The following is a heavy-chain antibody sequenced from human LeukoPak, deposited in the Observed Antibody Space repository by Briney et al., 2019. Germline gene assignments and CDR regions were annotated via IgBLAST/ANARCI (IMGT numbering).Heavy chain of an antibody. CDR3: ARKGPEHLPTYFDH. V-gene: IGHV4-4*08. CDR2: IWPSGST. Sequence: SQTLSLTCSVSGVSIRSWIRQSPGQGLEWIGYIWPSGSTNYNPSLSGRVAISLDKSRNHFTLMVTAVTAADTAFYYCARKGPEHLPTYFDHWGRGILVTVSS. D-gene: IGHD2-21*01. CDR1: GVSIR. J-gene: IGHJ4*02.